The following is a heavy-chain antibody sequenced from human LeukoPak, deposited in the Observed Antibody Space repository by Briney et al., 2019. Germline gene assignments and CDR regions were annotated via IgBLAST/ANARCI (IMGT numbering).Heavy chain of an antibody. CDR2: IYYSGST. CDR1: GGSFSGYY. V-gene: IGHV4-34*01. J-gene: IGHJ4*02. CDR3: ARLHFDYSYYFDY. Sequence: SETLSLTCAVYGGSFSGYYWSWIRQPPGKGLEWIGSIYYSGSTYYNPSLKSRVTISVDTSKNQFSLKLSTVTAADTAVYYCARLHFDYSYYFDYWGQGTLVTVSS. D-gene: IGHD3-9*01.